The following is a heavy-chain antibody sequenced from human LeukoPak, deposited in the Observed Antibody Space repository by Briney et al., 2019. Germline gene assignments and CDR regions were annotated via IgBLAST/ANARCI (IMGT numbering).Heavy chain of an antibody. CDR1: GCSITGYH. CDR3: ARRNDFDI. V-gene: IGHV4-4*08. J-gene: IGHJ3*02. CDR2: IYSSGST. Sequence: PSETLSLTCTVSGCSITGYHWSWIRQPPGKGLEWIGYIYSSGSTEYKPSLKSRATISADTSKNQFSLKLTSVTAADTAIYYCARRNDFDIWGQGTRVTVSS.